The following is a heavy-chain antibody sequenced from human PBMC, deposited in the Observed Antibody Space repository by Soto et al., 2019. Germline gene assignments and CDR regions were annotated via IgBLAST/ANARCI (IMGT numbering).Heavy chain of an antibody. D-gene: IGHD1-1*01. CDR3: AKAKGLSDWNDVKDY. V-gene: IGHV3-30*18. Sequence: QVQLVESGGGVVQPGRSLRLSCAASGFTFSTYGMHWVRQAPGKGLEWVAVISYDASYKYYAESVKGRFTISRDNSKSTLYLQMNSLRAEDTAVYYCAKAKGLSDWNDVKDYWGQGTLVTVSS. CDR2: ISYDASYK. J-gene: IGHJ4*02. CDR1: GFTFSTYG.